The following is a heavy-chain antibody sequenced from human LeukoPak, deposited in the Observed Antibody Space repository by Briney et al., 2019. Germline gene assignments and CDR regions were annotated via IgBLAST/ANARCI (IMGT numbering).Heavy chain of an antibody. J-gene: IGHJ4*02. V-gene: IGHV3-23*01. CDR1: GFTFSSYA. CDR3: AKVPNYYDSSGYYRTAYYFDY. D-gene: IGHD3-22*01. Sequence: GGSLRLSCAASGFTFSSYAMSWVRQAPGKGLEWVSAISGSGGSTYYADSVKGRFTISRDNSKNTLYLQMNSLRAEDTAVYYCAKVPNYYDSSGYYRTAYYFDYWGQGTLVIVSS. CDR2: ISGSGGST.